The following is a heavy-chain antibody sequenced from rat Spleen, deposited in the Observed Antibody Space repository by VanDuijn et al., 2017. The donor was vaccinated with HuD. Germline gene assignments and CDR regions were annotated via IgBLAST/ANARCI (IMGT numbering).Heavy chain of an antibody. J-gene: IGHJ2*01. CDR1: GFIFSDYN. CDR3: ARFRDSYAHAYFDY. V-gene: IGHV5S10*01. Sequence: EVQLVESGGGLVQPGGSMKLSCAASGFIFSDYNMAWVRQAPKKGLEWVATIIYDGSRTYYRDSVKGRFTISRDNAKSTLYLQMDSLRSEDPATYYCARFRDSYAHAYFDYWGQGVMVTVSS. CDR2: IIYDGSRT. D-gene: IGHD1-12*01.